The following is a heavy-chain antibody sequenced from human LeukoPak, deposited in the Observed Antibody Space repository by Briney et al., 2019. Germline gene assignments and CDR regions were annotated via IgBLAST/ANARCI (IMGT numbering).Heavy chain of an antibody. V-gene: IGHV3-74*01. CDR2: INSDGSST. D-gene: IGHD3-22*01. CDR1: GFTFSSYW. J-gene: IGHJ4*02. CDR3: ARVTYYYDSSGYYPPFDY. Sequence: GGSLRLSCAASGFTFSSYWMHWVRQAPGKGLVWVSRINSDGSSTSYADSVKGRFTISRDNAKNTLYLQMNSLRAEDTAVYYCARVTYYYDSSGYYPPFDYWGQGTLVAVSS.